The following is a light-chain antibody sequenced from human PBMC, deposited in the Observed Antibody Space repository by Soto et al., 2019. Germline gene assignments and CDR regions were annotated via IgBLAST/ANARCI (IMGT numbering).Light chain of an antibody. J-gene: IGLJ2*01. Sequence: QSVLTQPPSASGTPGQRVTISCSGSSSNIGSNYVYWYQQLPGTAPKLLIYRNNQRPSGVPDRVSGSKYGTSASLAISGLRSEDEADYYCAAWDDSLSGVVFGGGTKLTVL. CDR2: RNN. V-gene: IGLV1-47*01. CDR3: AAWDDSLSGVV. CDR1: SSNIGSNY.